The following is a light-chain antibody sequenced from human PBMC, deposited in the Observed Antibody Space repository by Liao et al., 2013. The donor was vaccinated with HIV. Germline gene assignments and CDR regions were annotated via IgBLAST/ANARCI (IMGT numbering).Light chain of an antibody. CDR3: QAWDSSTAAVV. Sequence: SYVLTQPPSVSVAPGKTARIICGGNNIGSKSVHWYQQKPGQAPVLVMYYDSDRPSGIPERFSGSNSGNTATLTISGTQAMDEADYYCQAWDSSTAAVVFGGGTKLTVL. CDR2: YDS. V-gene: IGLV3-21*01. CDR1: NIGSKS. J-gene: IGLJ2*01.